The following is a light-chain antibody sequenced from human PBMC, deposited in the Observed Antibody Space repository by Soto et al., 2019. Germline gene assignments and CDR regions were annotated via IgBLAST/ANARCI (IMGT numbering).Light chain of an antibody. CDR3: SSYTSSSTYV. Sequence: QSVLTQPPSVSGSPGQSVTICCTGTSSDVGSSNGVSWYQQPPGTAPKLMIYDVSNRPSGVPDRFSGSKSGNTASLTISGLQAEDEAYYYCSSYTSSSTYVFGTGTKVTVL. J-gene: IGLJ1*01. V-gene: IGLV2-18*02. CDR1: SSDVGSSNG. CDR2: DVS.